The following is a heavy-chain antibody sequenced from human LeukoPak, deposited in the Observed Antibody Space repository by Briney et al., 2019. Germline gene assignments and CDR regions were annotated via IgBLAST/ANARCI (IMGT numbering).Heavy chain of an antibody. CDR1: GGSINSYY. CDR2: LYHSETT. Sequence: SETPYLTCTVSGGSINSYYWSWIRQSPGKGLEWIGYLYHSETTKYNPSLKSRATISVDTSKNQLSLHLTSVTAADTAVYYCARDRGGSSGWSESFEYWGQGTLLTVSS. D-gene: IGHD6-19*01. J-gene: IGHJ4*02. V-gene: IGHV4-59*01. CDR3: ARDRGGSSGWSESFEY.